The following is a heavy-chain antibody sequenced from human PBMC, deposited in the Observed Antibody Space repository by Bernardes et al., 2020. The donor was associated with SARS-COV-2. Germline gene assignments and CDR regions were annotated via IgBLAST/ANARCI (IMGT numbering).Heavy chain of an antibody. V-gene: IGHV4-34*01. CDR1: GGSFSGYY. CDR3: ARGGWYYGSGSYSVRRYYYYYMDV. CDR2: INHSGST. Sequence: SETLSLTCAVYGGSFSGYYWSWIRQPPGKGLEWIGEINHSGSTNYNPSLKSRVTISVDTSKNQFSLKLSSVTAADTAVYYCARGGWYYGSGSYSVRRYYYYYMDVWGKGTTVTVSS. J-gene: IGHJ6*03. D-gene: IGHD3-10*01.